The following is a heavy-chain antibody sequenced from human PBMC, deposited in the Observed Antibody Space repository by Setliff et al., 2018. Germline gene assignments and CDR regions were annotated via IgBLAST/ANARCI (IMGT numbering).Heavy chain of an antibody. D-gene: IGHD3-10*01. CDR1: GFSYSNCW. CDR2: INPHASEK. J-gene: IGHJ4*02. Sequence: PGGSLRLSCTASGFSYSNCWVSWVRQAPGKGLEWLASINPHASEKYYADSVKGRLTISRDNAKNSLSLQMNNLRTEDTAVYYCFGAGTCSYWGQGTLVTVSS. V-gene: IGHV3-7*01. CDR3: FGAGTCSY.